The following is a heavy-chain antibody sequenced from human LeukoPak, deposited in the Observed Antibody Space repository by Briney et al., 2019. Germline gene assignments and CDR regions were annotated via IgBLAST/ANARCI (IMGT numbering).Heavy chain of an antibody. D-gene: IGHD1-14*01. CDR1: GFTFNNTW. V-gene: IGHV3-15*01. J-gene: IGHJ4*02. CDR3: TTDIILDY. Sequence: PGGSLRLSCAASGFTFNNTWMSWVRQAPGKGLEWVGHIKSKTDGETTDYAAPVKGRFTISRDDSKNMLYLQLNSLKTEDTAVYYCTTDIILDYWGRGTLVTVSS. CDR2: IKSKTDGETT.